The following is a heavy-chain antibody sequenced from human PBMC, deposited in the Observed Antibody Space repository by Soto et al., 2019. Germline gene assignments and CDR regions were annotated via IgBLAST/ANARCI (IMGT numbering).Heavy chain of an antibody. Sequence: GASVKVSCKASGYTFIAYHVHWVRQAPGQGLEWMGGIIPIFGTANYAQKFQGRVTITADKSTSTAYMELSSLRSEDTAVYYCARGYCSSTSCYRGFYYYYGMDVWGQGTTVTVSS. CDR3: ARGYCSSTSCYRGFYYYYGMDV. V-gene: IGHV1-69*06. CDR1: GYTFIAYH. J-gene: IGHJ6*02. D-gene: IGHD2-2*02. CDR2: IIPIFGTA.